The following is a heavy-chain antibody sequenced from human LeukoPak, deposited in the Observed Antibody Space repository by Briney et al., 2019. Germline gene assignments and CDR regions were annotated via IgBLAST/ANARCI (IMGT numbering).Heavy chain of an antibody. J-gene: IGHJ4*02. Sequence: GRSLRLSCAASGFTFSSYAMHWVRQAPGKGLEWVAVISYDGSNKYYADSVKGRFTISRDNSKNTLYLQMNSLRAEDTAVYYCARDRGWALDYWGQGTLVTVTS. V-gene: IGHV3-30-3*01. CDR2: ISYDGSNK. CDR3: ARDRGWALDY. D-gene: IGHD1-26*01. CDR1: GFTFSSYA.